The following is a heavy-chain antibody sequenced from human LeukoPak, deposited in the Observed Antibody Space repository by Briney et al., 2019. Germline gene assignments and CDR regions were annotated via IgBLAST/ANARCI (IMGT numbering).Heavy chain of an antibody. J-gene: IGHJ6*02. CDR2: IYYSGST. CDR3: ARQQAQPPRSVMDV. D-gene: IGHD6-13*01. Sequence: SETLSLTCTVSGGSISSGGYYWSWIRQHPGKGLEWIGYIYYSGSTYYNPSLKSRVTISVDTSKNQFSLKLSSVTAADTAVDYCARQQAQPPRSVMDVWGQGTTVTVSS. CDR1: GGSISSGGYY. V-gene: IGHV4-31*03.